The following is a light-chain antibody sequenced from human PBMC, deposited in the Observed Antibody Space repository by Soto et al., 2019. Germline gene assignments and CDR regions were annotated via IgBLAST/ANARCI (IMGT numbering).Light chain of an antibody. CDR1: QSISDW. V-gene: IGKV1-5*01. CDR2: DAS. J-gene: IGKJ1*01. Sequence: DIQMTPSPPTLSASVGDRVTITCRASQSISDWLAWFQQKPGKAPKVLIYDASTLESGVPSRFSGSGSGTEFTLTISSLQPEDSATYYCQQHNSSPWTFGQGTKVDIK. CDR3: QQHNSSPWT.